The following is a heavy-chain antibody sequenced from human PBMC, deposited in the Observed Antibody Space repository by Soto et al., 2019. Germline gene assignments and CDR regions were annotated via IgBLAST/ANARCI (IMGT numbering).Heavy chain of an antibody. Sequence: SVKVSCKASGGTFSSYAISWVRQAPGQGLEWMGGIIPIFGTANYAQKFQGRVTITADESTSTAYMELSSLRSEDTAVYYCAREDFLGVVFDYWGQGTLVTVSS. J-gene: IGHJ4*02. D-gene: IGHD3-3*01. V-gene: IGHV1-69*13. CDR2: IIPIFGTA. CDR1: GGTFSSYA. CDR3: AREDFLGVVFDY.